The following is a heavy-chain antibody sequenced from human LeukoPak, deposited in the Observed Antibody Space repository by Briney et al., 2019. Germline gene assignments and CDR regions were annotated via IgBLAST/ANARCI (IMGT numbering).Heavy chain of an antibody. J-gene: IGHJ6*04. Sequence: ASVKVSCKASGYTFTSYGISWVRQAPGQGLEWMGVFIPVLGTANSTQNFQDRVSITADMSTHTVYMELSSLKSEDTAVYFCAGIPVFGVILHQEPVWGKGTTVTVSS. D-gene: IGHD2-8*01. V-gene: IGHV1-69*10. CDR2: FIPVLGTA. CDR3: AGIPVFGVILHQEPV. CDR1: GYTFTSYG.